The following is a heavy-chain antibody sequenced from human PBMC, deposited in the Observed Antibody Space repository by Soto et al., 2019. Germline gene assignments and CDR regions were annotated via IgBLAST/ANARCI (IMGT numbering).Heavy chain of an antibody. D-gene: IGHD6-13*01. CDR2: INTGIGNT. CDR1: GYTFTDCA. V-gene: IGHV1-3*04. CDR3: AKESGTSIWYLDS. J-gene: IGHJ4*02. Sequence: GASVKVSCKASGYTFTDCAIQWVRQAPGQRLEWMGWINTGIGNTKYSQKFQGRLTISRDTSAGTAYMELSSLTSADTAIYFCAKESGTSIWYLDSWGQGTLVTVS.